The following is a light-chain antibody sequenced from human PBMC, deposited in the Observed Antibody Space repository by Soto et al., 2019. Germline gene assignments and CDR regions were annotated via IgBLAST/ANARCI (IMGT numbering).Light chain of an antibody. CDR3: QQYDNLPIT. Sequence: IQMTQSPSSLSASVGDRVTLTCQASHDIRDHLNWYQQKPGKPPKLLIYDASNLQTGVPSRFSGSGSGTDFTFTISSLQPEDIATYYCQQYDNLPITFGQGTRLEIK. CDR2: DAS. CDR1: HDIRDH. V-gene: IGKV1-33*01. J-gene: IGKJ5*01.